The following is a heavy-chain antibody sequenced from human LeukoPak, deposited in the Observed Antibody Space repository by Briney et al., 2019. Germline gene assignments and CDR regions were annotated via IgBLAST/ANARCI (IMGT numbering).Heavy chain of an antibody. V-gene: IGHV4-39*01. CDR2: TFSGGNA. Sequence: SETLSLTCSVSGGSISSAIFYWGWIRQPPGMGLEWIGSTFSGGNAYHNPSLKSRVTISVDTSKNQFSLKLISVTAADTAVYYCVRLLPSSGYVLGDWFDPWGQGTPVTVSS. J-gene: IGHJ5*02. D-gene: IGHD3-22*01. CDR3: VRLLPSSGYVLGDWFDP. CDR1: GGSISSAIFY.